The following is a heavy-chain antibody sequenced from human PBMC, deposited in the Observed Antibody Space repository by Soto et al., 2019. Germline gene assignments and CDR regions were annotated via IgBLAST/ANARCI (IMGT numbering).Heavy chain of an antibody. CDR1: GFTFSSYW. J-gene: IGHJ4*02. D-gene: IGHD3-16*02. V-gene: IGHV3-7*01. CDR3: ARDREVIAFDY. Sequence: RRLSCAASGFTFSSYWMSWVRQAPGKGLEWVANIKQDGSEKYYVDSVKGRFTISRDNAKNSLYLQMNSLRAEDTAVYYCARDREVIAFDYWGQGTLVTVSS. CDR2: IKQDGSEK.